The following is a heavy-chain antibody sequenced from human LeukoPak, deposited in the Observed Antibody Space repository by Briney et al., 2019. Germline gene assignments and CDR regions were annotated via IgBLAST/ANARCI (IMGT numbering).Heavy chain of an antibody. Sequence: GASVKVSCKASGYTFTSYGISWVRQAPGQGLEWMGWISAYNGNTDYAQKLQGRVTMTTDTSTSTAYMELRSLRSDDTAVYYCARDRGAPELRRNDYWGQGTLVTVSS. J-gene: IGHJ4*02. CDR2: ISAYNGNT. CDR1: GYTFTSYG. CDR3: ARDRGAPELRRNDY. D-gene: IGHD1-7*01. V-gene: IGHV1-18*01.